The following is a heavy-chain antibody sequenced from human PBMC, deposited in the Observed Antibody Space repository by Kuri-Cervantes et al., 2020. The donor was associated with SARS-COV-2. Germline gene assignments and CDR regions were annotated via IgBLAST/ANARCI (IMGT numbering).Heavy chain of an antibody. CDR2: IKQDGSEK. CDR3: ARGRTIFGVTNDAFDI. Sequence: LSLTCAASGFTFSSYWMSWVRQAPGKGLEWVANIKQDGSEKYYVDSVKGRFTISRDNAKNSLYLQMNSLRAEDTAVYYCARGRTIFGVTNDAFDIWGQGTMVTVSS. D-gene: IGHD3-3*01. CDR1: GFTFSSYW. J-gene: IGHJ3*02. V-gene: IGHV3-7*02.